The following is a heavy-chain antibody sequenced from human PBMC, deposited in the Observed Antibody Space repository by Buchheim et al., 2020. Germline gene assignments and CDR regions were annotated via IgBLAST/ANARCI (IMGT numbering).Heavy chain of an antibody. CDR3: ARDLVSSGYYYYYYGMDA. D-gene: IGHD5/OR15-5a*01. Sequence: EVQLVESGGGLVQPGGSLRLSCAASGFTFSSYEMNWVRQAPGKGLEWVSYISSSGSTIYYADSVKGRFTISRDNAKNSLYLQMNSLRAEDTAVYYCARDLVSSGYYYYYYGMDAWGQGTT. CDR2: ISSSGSTI. J-gene: IGHJ6*02. CDR1: GFTFSSYE. V-gene: IGHV3-48*03.